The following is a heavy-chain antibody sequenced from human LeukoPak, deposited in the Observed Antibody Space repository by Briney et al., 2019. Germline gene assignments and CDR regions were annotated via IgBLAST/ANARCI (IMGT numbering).Heavy chain of an antibody. CDR3: ARDSFPEAAAGEFDY. CDR1: GYTFTGYY. D-gene: IGHD6-13*01. CDR2: ISAYSGNT. Sequence: GASVKVSCKASGYTFTGYYMHWVRQAPGQGLEWMGWISAYSGNTNYAQKLQGRVTMTTDTSTSTAYMELWSLKSDDTAVYYCARDSFPEAAAGEFDYWGQGTLVTVSS. J-gene: IGHJ4*02. V-gene: IGHV1-18*04.